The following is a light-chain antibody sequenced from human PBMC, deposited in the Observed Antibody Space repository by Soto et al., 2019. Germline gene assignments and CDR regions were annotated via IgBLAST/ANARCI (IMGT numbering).Light chain of an antibody. Sequence: QSVLTQPASVSGSPGQSITISCTGTSSDVGGYKYVSWYQQHPGKAPKLIIYEVRNRPSGVSNRFSGSKSGNTASLTISGLQAEDEADYYCSSYTSSTTLVVFGGGTKLTVL. J-gene: IGLJ3*02. V-gene: IGLV2-14*01. CDR1: SSDVGGYKY. CDR2: EVR. CDR3: SSYTSSTTLVV.